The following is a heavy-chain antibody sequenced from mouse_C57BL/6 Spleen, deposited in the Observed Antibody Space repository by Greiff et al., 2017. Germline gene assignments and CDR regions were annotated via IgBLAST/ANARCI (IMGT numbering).Heavy chain of an antibody. CDR1: GYSITSGYY. V-gene: IGHV3-6*01. J-gene: IGHJ3*01. D-gene: IGHD4-1*01. CDR2: ISYDGSN. CDR3: AREAENWDGAY. Sequence: VQLKQSGPGLVKPSQSLSLTCSVTGYSITSGYYWNWIRQFPGNKLEWMGYISYDGSNNYNPSLKNRISITRDTSKNQFFLKLNSVTTEDTATYYCAREAENWDGAYWGQGTLVTVSA.